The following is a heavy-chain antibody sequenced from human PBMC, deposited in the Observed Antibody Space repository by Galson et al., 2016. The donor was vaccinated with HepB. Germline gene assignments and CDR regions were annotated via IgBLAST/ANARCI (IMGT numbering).Heavy chain of an antibody. J-gene: IGHJ4*02. CDR3: ARDVNHWTGDRLLFDR. CDR2: ISHSGNTR. D-gene: IGHD6-25*01. V-gene: IGHV3-11*01. CDR1: GFSFSDFY. Sequence: SLRLSCAASGFSFSDFYMSWVRQPPGKGLEWISYISHSGNTREYADSVKVRFTVSRDNKKNSVYLHLNSLRAEDTALYYCARDVNHWTGDRLLFDRWGQGTLVAVSS.